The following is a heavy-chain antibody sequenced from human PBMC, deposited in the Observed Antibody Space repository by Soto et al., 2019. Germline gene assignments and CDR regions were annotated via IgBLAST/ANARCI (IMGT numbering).Heavy chain of an antibody. J-gene: IGHJ4*02. CDR2: IYFTGST. D-gene: IGHD1-26*01. Sequence: QVPLQESGPGLMKPSQTLSLTCPVSGGSISDTSYFWSWVRQPPGKGLEWIGHIYFTGSTYFNPSLKSRVSMSVDTSRNQFSLKLSSMTAADTVIYYCARSSRSSPDEYYFDSWGQGTLVTVYS. CDR1: GGSISDTSYF. CDR3: ARSSRSSPDEYYFDS. V-gene: IGHV4-30-4*01.